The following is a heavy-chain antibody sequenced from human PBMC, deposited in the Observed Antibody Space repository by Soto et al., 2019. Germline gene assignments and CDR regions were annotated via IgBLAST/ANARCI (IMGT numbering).Heavy chain of an antibody. D-gene: IGHD2-15*01. CDR1: GYTFTNFG. CDR2: ITPYNGNA. CDR3: ARARMFSGAHHDY. J-gene: IGHJ4*02. Sequence: QVHLVQSGAVVENPGASVKVSCKASGYTFTNFGINWVRHAPGQGLEWMGWITPYNGNANYPQKHQDRLTITADTATNTAYLELRSLRSDDSAVYVCARARMFSGAHHDYWGQGTRVTVSS. V-gene: IGHV1-18*04.